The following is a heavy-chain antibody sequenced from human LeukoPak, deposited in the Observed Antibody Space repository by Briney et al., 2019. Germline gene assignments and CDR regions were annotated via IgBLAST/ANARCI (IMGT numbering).Heavy chain of an antibody. CDR1: GFTFSSYG. CDR3: AKVGHYDFWSGYYMWFDP. V-gene: IGHV3-30*18. CDR2: ISYDGSNK. J-gene: IGHJ5*02. Sequence: TGGSLRLSCAASGFTFSSYGMHWVRQAPGKGLEWVAVISYDGSNKYYADSVKGRFTISRDNSKNTLYLQMNSLRAEDTAVYYCAKVGHYDFWSGYYMWFDPWGQGTLVTVSS. D-gene: IGHD3-3*01.